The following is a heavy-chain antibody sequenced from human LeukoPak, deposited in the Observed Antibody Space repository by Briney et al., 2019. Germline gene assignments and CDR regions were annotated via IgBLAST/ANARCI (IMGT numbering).Heavy chain of an antibody. J-gene: IGHJ4*02. CDR2: FDPEDGET. CDR3: ATDRYYGSGNPFDY. Sequence: ASVTVSCKVSGYTLTELSMHWVRQAPGKGLEWMGGFDPEDGETIYAQKFQGRVTMTEDTSTDTAYMELSSLRSEDTAVYYCATDRYYGSGNPFDYWGQGTLVTVSS. D-gene: IGHD3-10*01. CDR1: GYTLTELS. V-gene: IGHV1-24*01.